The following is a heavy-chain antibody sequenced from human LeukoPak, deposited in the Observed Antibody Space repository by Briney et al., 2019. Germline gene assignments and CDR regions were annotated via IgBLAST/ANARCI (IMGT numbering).Heavy chain of an antibody. Sequence: SSETLSLTCTVSGGSIRSGDYYWSWIRQPPGKGLEWIGYTASPYHNPSLKSRLSISIDTSKNQISLKLDSVTASDTAVYFCARSTNYDASGSYYFDSWGQGILVTVTS. CDR1: GGSIRSGDYY. J-gene: IGHJ4*02. V-gene: IGHV4-30-4*01. CDR3: ARSTNYDASGSYYFDS. D-gene: IGHD3-10*01. CDR2: YTASP.